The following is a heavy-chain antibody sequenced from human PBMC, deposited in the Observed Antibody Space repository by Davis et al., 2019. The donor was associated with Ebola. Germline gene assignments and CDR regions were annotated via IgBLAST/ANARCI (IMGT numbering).Heavy chain of an antibody. J-gene: IGHJ6*02. CDR3: ARLGGVVVVPAAMRYYYGMDV. D-gene: IGHD2-2*01. Sequence: MPSETLSLTCTVSGGSISSSSYYWGWIRQPPGKGLEWIGSIYYSGSTYYNPSLKSRVTISVDTSKNQFSLKLSSVTAADTAVYYCARLGGVVVVPAAMRYYYGMDVWGQGTTVTVSS. CDR2: IYYSGST. V-gene: IGHV4-39*01. CDR1: GGSISSSSYY.